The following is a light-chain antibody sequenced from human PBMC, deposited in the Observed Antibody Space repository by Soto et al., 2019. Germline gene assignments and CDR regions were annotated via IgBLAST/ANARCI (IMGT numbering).Light chain of an antibody. Sequence: QSVLTQPASVSGSPGQSITVSCTGTKNNLGSYDLVSWYQKYPDKAPTLLIYEATKRPSGISDRFSGSKSGFTASLTISGLRAEDEAEYYCCSLEDSNALVVFGGGTKLTVL. CDR3: CSLEDSNALVV. CDR2: EAT. J-gene: IGLJ2*01. V-gene: IGLV2-23*01. CDR1: KNNLGSYDL.